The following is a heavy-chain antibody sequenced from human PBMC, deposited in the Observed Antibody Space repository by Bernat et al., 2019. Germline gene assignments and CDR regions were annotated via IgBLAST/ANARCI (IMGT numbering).Heavy chain of an antibody. CDR3: ARGPRFWSGYRFFDP. CDR2: IYYSGST. D-gene: IGHD3-3*01. CDR1: GGSISSYY. J-gene: IGHJ5*02. Sequence: QVQLQESGPGLVKPSETLSLTCTVPGGSISSYYWSWIRQPPGKGLEWIGYIYYSGSTNYNPSLKSRVTISVATSKIQFSLKLSSVTAADTAVYYCARGPRFWSGYRFFDPWGQGTLVTVS. V-gene: IGHV4-59*01.